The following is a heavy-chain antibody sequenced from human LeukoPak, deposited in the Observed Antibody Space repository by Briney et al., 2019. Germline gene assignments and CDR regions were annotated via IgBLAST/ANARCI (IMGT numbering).Heavy chain of an antibody. CDR3: ARDDGGDSNNAFDI. CDR1: GYTFTGYY. D-gene: IGHD2-21*02. Sequence: ASVKVPCKASGYTFTGYYMHWVRQAPGQGLEWMGWINAKSGGTNYAQKFQGRVTMTRDTSSSTAYMELSRLGSDDTAVYYCARDDGGDSNNAFDIWGQGTMVTVSS. CDR2: INAKSGGT. V-gene: IGHV1-2*02. J-gene: IGHJ3*02.